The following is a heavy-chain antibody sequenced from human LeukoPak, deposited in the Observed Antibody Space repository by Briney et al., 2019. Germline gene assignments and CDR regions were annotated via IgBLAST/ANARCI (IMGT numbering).Heavy chain of an antibody. D-gene: IGHD6-6*01. Sequence: GGSLRLSCAASGFTFRNHWMHWGRQTPGKGLVWVSRISSDGSSTTYADSVKGRFTISRDNAKNTLYLQMNNLRAEDTAMYYCARDQRVTGRPDIDYWGQGTLVIVSS. CDR2: ISSDGSST. CDR3: ARDQRVTGRPDIDY. CDR1: GFTFRNHW. J-gene: IGHJ4*02. V-gene: IGHV3-74*03.